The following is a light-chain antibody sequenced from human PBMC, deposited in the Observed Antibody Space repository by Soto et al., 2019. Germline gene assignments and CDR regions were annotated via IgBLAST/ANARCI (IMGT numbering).Light chain of an antibody. Sequence: EIVMTQSPGILSLSPGERATLSCRASQSVSRYLNWFQHEPGQAPRLLIYGASSRAAGIPDRFSGSGSGTDFTLTISRLEPEDFAVFYCLQYGSSPYTFGQGTKLEIK. CDR3: LQYGSSPYT. J-gene: IGKJ2*01. CDR1: QSVSRY. V-gene: IGKV3-20*01. CDR2: GAS.